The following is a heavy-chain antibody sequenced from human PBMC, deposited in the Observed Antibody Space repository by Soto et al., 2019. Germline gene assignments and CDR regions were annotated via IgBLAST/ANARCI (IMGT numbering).Heavy chain of an antibody. CDR2: IKSNTDGGTT. V-gene: IGHV3-15*07. Sequence: EVQLVESGGGLVKPGGSLRLSCAASGFTFSDAWMNWVRQAPGKGLEWVGRIKSNTDGGTTDYAAPVKGRFSISRDDSENTLYLEMNSLKIEDTGVYYCTADRAAMPTITIAYWGQGSLVTVSS. CDR3: TADRAAMPTITIAY. CDR1: GFTFSDAW. J-gene: IGHJ4*02. D-gene: IGHD3-3*01.